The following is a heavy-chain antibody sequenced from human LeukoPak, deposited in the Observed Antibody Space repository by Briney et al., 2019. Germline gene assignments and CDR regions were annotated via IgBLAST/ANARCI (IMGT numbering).Heavy chain of an antibody. CDR2: ISDDGSNK. D-gene: IGHD3-10*01. J-gene: IGHJ4*02. Sequence: GGSLRLSCAASGFTFSSYAMHWVRQAPGKGLEWVAVISDDGSNKYYADSVKGRFTISRDNSKNTLYLQMNSLRAEDTAVFSGARDSSTYYYGSGSYGGCVDYWGQGTLVTVSS. CDR3: ARDSSTYYYGSGSYGGCVDY. CDR1: GFTFSSYA. V-gene: IGHV3-30*04.